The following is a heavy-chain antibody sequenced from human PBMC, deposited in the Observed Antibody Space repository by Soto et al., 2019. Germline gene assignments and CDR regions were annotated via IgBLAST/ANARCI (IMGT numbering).Heavy chain of an antibody. Sequence: EVQLVESGGGLVQPGGSLRLSCAASGFSFNSYWMHWVRQVPGKGLVWVSRINSDGTKTSYADSVKGRFTIARDNAKDTVDLEMNRLRPEDTAMYYCARVGVGAYYFDDWGQGTLVTVSS. D-gene: IGHD1-26*01. CDR1: GFSFNSYW. CDR2: INSDGTKT. CDR3: ARVGVGAYYFDD. V-gene: IGHV3-74*01. J-gene: IGHJ4*02.